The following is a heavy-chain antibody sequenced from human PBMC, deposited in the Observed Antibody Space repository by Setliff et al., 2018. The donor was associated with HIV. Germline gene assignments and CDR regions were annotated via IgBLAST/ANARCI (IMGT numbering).Heavy chain of an antibody. D-gene: IGHD4-17*01. J-gene: IGHJ4*02. CDR2: IYYSGST. CDR1: GGSISSYF. V-gene: IGHV4-59*01. Sequence: KPSETLSLTCTVSGGSISSYFWSWVRQPPGKGLEWIGYIYYSGSTNYNPSLKSRVTMSVDTFKNQFSLKLSSVTAADTAVYYCARIYDYGSYYFDYWGQGTLVTVSS. CDR3: ARIYDYGSYYFDY.